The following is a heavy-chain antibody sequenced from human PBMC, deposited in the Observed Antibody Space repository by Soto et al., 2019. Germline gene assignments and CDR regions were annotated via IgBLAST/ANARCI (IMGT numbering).Heavy chain of an antibody. CDR1: GYSFTSLG. CDR2: MEPSTGRT. V-gene: IGHV1-8*01. J-gene: IGHJ4*02. D-gene: IGHD2-2*01. Sequence: ASVKVSCKASGYSFTSLGINWVRQTAGQGLEWMGWMEPSTGRTGYAQKFQGRVTMTRDTSINTAYMELTTLTSDDTAFYYCARGVSTGLDYWGQGTLVNVSS. CDR3: ARGVSTGLDY.